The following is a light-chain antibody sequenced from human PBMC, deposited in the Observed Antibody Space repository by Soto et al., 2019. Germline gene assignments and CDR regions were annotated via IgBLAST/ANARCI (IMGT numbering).Light chain of an antibody. V-gene: IGLV2-14*01. CDR3: SSYTSSSTVI. J-gene: IGLJ2*01. CDR2: EVS. Sequence: QSALTQPASVSGSPGQSITISCTGTGSDVGGYNYVSWYQQHPGSAPKLLIHEVSNRPSGISNRFSASKSGNTASLTISGLHAEDEADYYCSSYTSSSTVIFGGGTQLTVL. CDR1: GSDVGGYNY.